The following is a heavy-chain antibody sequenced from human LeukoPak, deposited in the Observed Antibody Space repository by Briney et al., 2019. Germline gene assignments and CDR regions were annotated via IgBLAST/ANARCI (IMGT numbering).Heavy chain of an antibody. Sequence: ASVTVSCKASGYTFTGYYMHWVRQAPGQGREWMGWINPNSGGTNYAQKFQGRVTMTRDTSISTAYMELSRLRSDDTAVYYCAREARAHDYGDYEGWFDPWGQGTLVTVSS. CDR2: INPNSGGT. CDR3: AREARAHDYGDYEGWFDP. V-gene: IGHV1-2*02. D-gene: IGHD4-17*01. CDR1: GYTFTGYY. J-gene: IGHJ5*02.